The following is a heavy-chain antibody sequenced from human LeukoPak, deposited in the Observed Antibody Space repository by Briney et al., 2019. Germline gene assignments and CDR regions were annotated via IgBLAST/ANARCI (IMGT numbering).Heavy chain of an antibody. CDR2: IYYTGTT. Sequence: SETLSLTCNVSGGSISSYYWTWIRQPPGKGLEWIGHIYYTGTTKYNPSLKSRVTISVDTSKRQFSLKLSSVTAADTAVYYCARARYYYDSSAYYYYYLDYWGQGTLVTVSS. D-gene: IGHD3-22*01. CDR3: ARARYYYDSSAYYYYYLDY. J-gene: IGHJ4*02. CDR1: GGSISSYY. V-gene: IGHV4-59*01.